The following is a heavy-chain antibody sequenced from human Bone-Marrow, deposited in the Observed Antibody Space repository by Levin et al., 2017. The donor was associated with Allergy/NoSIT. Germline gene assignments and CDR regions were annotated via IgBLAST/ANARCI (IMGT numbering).Heavy chain of an antibody. CDR3: AKAFKWTGYQHFDS. Sequence: PGGSLRLSCAASGFNFGDHGMHWVRQAPGKALEWVALISYDGSQIEYEDSLRGRFTISRDNTKNTLFLQMGGLTIEDTAVYYCAKAFKWTGYQHFDSWGQGTRVTVSS. J-gene: IGHJ4*02. V-gene: IGHV3-30*18. CDR2: ISYDGSQI. D-gene: IGHD3/OR15-3a*01. CDR1: GFNFGDHG.